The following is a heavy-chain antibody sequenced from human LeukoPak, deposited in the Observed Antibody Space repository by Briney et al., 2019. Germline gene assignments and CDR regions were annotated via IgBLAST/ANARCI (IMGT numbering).Heavy chain of an antibody. CDR1: GFTFSTYW. D-gene: IGHD5-18*01. J-gene: IGHJ4*02. V-gene: IGHV3-7*01. Sequence: GGSLRLSCAASGFTFSTYWMSWVRQAPGKGLEWVAHMNQDGSEKYYVDSVKGRFTISRDNTKNSLYLQMSSLRAEDTAVYYCARNGFSYSDYWGQGTLVTVSS. CDR3: ARNGFSYSDY. CDR2: MNQDGSEK.